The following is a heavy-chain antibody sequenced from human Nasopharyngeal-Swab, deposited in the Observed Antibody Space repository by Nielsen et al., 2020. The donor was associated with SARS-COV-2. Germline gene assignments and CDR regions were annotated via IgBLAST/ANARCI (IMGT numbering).Heavy chain of an antibody. D-gene: IGHD2-15*01. V-gene: IGHV3-73*01. Sequence: GESLKISCAASGFIFSDSAIHWVRQASGKGLEWVGRIRSNGNSYATEYAASVEGRFTISRDDSKNTAYLQMNSLITEDTAVYYCTRCGGSCYTGKDYWGQGTLVTVSS. CDR2: IRSNGNSYAT. CDR1: GFIFSDSA. J-gene: IGHJ4*02. CDR3: TRCGGSCYTGKDY.